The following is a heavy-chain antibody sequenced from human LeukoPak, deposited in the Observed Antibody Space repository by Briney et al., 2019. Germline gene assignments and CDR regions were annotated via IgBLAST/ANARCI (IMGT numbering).Heavy chain of an antibody. CDR1: GGSITNYY. D-gene: IGHD2/OR15-2a*01. CDR2: MYTSGNT. CDR3: VGEDSSTYHPFDY. Sequence: SETLSLTCSVSGGSITNYYWNWIRQPAGKGLEWIGRMYTSGNTNENPSLKNRITMSLDMSKNQFSLKLRSVTAADTAVYYCVGEDSSTYHPFDYWGQGALVTVSS. J-gene: IGHJ4*02. V-gene: IGHV4-4*07.